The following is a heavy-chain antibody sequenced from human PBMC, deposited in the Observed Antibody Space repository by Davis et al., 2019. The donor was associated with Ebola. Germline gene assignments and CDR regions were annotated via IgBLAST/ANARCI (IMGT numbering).Heavy chain of an antibody. CDR1: GYTFTSYG. CDR2: ISAYNGNT. D-gene: IGHD5-12*01. CDR3: AREVSGLGFNYYGMDV. V-gene: IGHV1-18*01. J-gene: IGHJ6*02. Sequence: ASVKVSCKASGYTFTSYGISWVRQAPGQGLEWMGWISAYNGNTNYAQKLQGRVTITADKSTSTAYMELSSLRSEDTAVYYCAREVSGLGFNYYGMDVWGQGTTVTVSS.